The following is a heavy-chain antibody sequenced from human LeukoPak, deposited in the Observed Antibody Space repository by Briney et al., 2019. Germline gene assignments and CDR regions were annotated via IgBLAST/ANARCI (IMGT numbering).Heavy chain of an antibody. D-gene: IGHD2-15*01. V-gene: IGHV5-51*01. Sequence: GESLKISCKGSGYSFSNDWIGWVRQMPGKVLEWMGIIYPGDSDTRYSPSFQGQVTMSADKSISTAFLQWSSLEASDTAMYYCARRCCIGGSCYAYWGQGTLVTVSS. J-gene: IGHJ4*02. CDR3: ARRCCIGGSCYAY. CDR2: IYPGDSDT. CDR1: GYSFSNDW.